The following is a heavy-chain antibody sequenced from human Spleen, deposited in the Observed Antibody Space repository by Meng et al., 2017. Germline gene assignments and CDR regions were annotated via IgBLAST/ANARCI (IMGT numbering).Heavy chain of an antibody. CDR2: INHSGST. CDR1: GGSFSDFF. CDR3: ARGPTTMAHDFDY. V-gene: IGHV4-34*01. J-gene: IGHJ4*02. D-gene: IGHD4-11*01. Sequence: HVQLLQLGAGLLKPSETLSLTGVVSGGSFSDFFWSWIRQPPGKGLEWIGEINHSGSTNYNPSLESRATISVDTSQTNLSLKLSSVTAADSAVYYCARGPTTMAHDFDYWGQGTLVTVSS.